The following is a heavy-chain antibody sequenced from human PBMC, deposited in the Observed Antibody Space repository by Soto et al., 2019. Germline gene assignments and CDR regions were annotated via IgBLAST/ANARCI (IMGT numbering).Heavy chain of an antibody. D-gene: IGHD7-27*01. CDR2: IYYRGRT. CDR3: AWKLGSAWYFDF. Sequence: QVQLQESGPGLVKPSETLSLTCTVSGGSISTYYWSWIRQPPGKGLEWIGYIYYRGRTNYNPSRNSRVTISVDTSRNQFSLKLSSVTAADTAVYYCAWKLGSAWYFDFWGRGTLVTVSS. V-gene: IGHV4-59*08. J-gene: IGHJ2*01. CDR1: GGSISTYY.